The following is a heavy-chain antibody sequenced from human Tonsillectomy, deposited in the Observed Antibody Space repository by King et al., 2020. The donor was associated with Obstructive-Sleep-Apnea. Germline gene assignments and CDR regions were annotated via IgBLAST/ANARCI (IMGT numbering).Heavy chain of an antibody. V-gene: IGHV3-30*02. CDR3: AKATAAAGTFADY. CDR2: IRYDGSNK. Sequence: VQLVESGGGVVQPGGSLRLSCAASGFSFSSYGMHWVRQAPGKGLEWVAFIRYDGSNKYYADSVKGRFTISRDTSKKTLYLQMNSLRAEDTAVFYCAKATAAAGTFADYRGQGTLVTVSS. D-gene: IGHD6-13*01. CDR1: GFSFSSYG. J-gene: IGHJ4*02.